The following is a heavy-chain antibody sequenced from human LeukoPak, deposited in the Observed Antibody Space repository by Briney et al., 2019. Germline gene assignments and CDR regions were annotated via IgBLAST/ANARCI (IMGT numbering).Heavy chain of an antibody. CDR2: IYYTGNT. J-gene: IGHJ4*02. Sequence: SETLSLTCTVSGDSVSISNFYWAWIRQHPGRGLEWFASIYYTGNTFYHPSLKSRGPLSLDTSKKQFSLKLTSVTASETAVYYCGSPSLMSGEPSYFDFWGQGTLVSVSA. V-gene: IGHV4-39*07. CDR3: GSPSLMSGEPSYFDF. D-gene: IGHD4-17*01. CDR1: GDSVSISNFY.